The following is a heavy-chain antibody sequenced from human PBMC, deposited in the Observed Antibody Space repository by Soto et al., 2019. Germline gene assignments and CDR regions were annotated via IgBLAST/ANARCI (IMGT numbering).Heavy chain of an antibody. CDR2: SIPIFGTA. CDR1: GGTFSSYT. Sequence: QVQLVQSGAEVKKPGSSVKVSCKASGGTFSSYTISWVRQAPGQGLEWMGGSIPIFGTANYAQKFQDRVTVTADEYTSTSYMELSGLGSEDTAVYYCAAARSSRYFDWLSHDYWGQGTLVPVSS. CDR3: AAARSSRYFDWLSHDY. V-gene: IGHV1-69*01. D-gene: IGHD3-9*01. J-gene: IGHJ4*02.